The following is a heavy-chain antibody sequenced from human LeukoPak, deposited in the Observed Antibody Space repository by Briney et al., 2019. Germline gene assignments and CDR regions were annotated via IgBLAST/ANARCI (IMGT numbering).Heavy chain of an antibody. V-gene: IGHV1-69*05. Sequence: ASVKVSCKASGGTFSSYAISWVRQAPGQGLEWMGGIIPNFGTANYAQKFQGRVTITTDESTSTAYMELSSLRSEDTAVYYCASCRIEPGSNYYYYMDVWGKGTTVTVSS. CDR2: IIPNFGTA. D-gene: IGHD2-15*01. J-gene: IGHJ6*03. CDR3: ASCRIEPGSNYYYYMDV. CDR1: GGTFSSYA.